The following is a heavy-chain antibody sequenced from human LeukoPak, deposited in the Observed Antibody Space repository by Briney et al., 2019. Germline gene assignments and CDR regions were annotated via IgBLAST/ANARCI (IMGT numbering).Heavy chain of an antibody. CDR3: ARGATTIFGVVTYYFDY. CDR1: GYTFTSYD. Sequence: ASVKVSCKASGYTFTSYDINWVRQATGQGLEWMGWMNPNSGNTGYAQKFQGRVTITRNTSISTAYMGLSSLRSEDTAVYYCARGATTIFGVVTYYFDYWGQGTLVTVSS. V-gene: IGHV1-8*03. J-gene: IGHJ4*02. D-gene: IGHD3-3*01. CDR2: MNPNSGNT.